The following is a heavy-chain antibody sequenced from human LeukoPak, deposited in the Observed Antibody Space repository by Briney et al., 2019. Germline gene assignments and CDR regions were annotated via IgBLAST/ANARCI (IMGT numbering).Heavy chain of an antibody. Sequence: PSETLSLTCTVSGGSITISYYYWGWVRQPPGKGLEWLGSIHHSGTTYYNPSLKSRVAISVDTSKNQFSLKLSSVTAADTAVYYCARGATIFGVAYPSNRDFDYWGQGTLVTVSS. CDR3: ARGATIFGVAYPSNRDFDY. J-gene: IGHJ4*02. CDR1: GGSITISYYY. CDR2: IHHSGTT. D-gene: IGHD3-3*01. V-gene: IGHV4-39*01.